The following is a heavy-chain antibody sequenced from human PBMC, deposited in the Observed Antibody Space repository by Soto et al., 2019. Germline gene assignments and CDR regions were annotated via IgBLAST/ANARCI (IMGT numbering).Heavy chain of an antibody. CDR2: ISYDGSNK. V-gene: IGHV3-30-3*01. J-gene: IGHJ6*02. Sequence: GGSLRLSCAASGFTFSSYAMHWVRQAPGKGLEWVAVISYDGSNKYYADSVKGRFTISRDNSKNTLYLQMNSLRAEDTAVYYCASSPQYYYYGMDVWGQGTTVTVSS. CDR1: GFTFSSYA. CDR3: ASSPQYYYYGMDV.